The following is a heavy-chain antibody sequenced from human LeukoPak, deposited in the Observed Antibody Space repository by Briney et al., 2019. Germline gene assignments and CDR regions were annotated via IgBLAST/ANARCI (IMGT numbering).Heavy chain of an antibody. V-gene: IGHV4-38-2*02. Sequence: SETLSLTCTVSGYSISSGYYWGWIRQPPGKGLEWIGSIYNSGSTYYNPSLKSRVTISVDTSKNQFSLKLSSVTAADTAVYYCARKAGYNYDYWGQGTLVTVSS. D-gene: IGHD5-24*01. CDR3: ARKAGYNYDY. J-gene: IGHJ4*02. CDR2: IYNSGST. CDR1: GYSISSGYY.